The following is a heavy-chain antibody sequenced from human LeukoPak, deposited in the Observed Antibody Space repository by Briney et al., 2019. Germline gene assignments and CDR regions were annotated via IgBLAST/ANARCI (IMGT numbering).Heavy chain of an antibody. J-gene: IGHJ4*02. D-gene: IGHD4-23*01. V-gene: IGHV3-23*01. CDR1: GFNFGDYG. CDR3: AKPSPGGNHFDY. CDR2: ISGGGDAT. Sequence: GGSLRLSCTASGFNFGDYGLSWVRQAPGKGLEWVSTISGGGDATYYADSVKGRFTILRDTSKNTLYLQMNSLRADDTALYYCAKPSPGGNHFDYWGQGTLVTVSS.